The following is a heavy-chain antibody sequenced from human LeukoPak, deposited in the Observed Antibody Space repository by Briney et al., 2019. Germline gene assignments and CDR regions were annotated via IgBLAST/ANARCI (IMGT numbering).Heavy chain of an antibody. CDR2: IESGGTTT. V-gene: IGHV3-74*01. J-gene: IGHJ4*02. CDR3: ARDHSGLGY. D-gene: IGHD3-10*01. CDR1: GFSFRTYR. Sequence: GSLRLSCEASGFSFRTYRMHWVRQAPGKGLMWVSSIESGGTTTPSADSVKGRFTISRDNAKNTLYLQMSSLRAEDTAVYYCARDHSGLGYWGRGTLVTVSS.